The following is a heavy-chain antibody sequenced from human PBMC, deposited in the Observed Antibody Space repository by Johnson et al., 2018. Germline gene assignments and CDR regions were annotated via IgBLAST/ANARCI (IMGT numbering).Heavy chain of an antibody. CDR2: ISYAGSNK. CDR3: AKDSITMIVGGDAFDI. Sequence: QVQLVQSGGGVVQPGRSLRLPCAASGFTFSSYGMHWVRQAPGKGLEWVAVISYAGSNKYYADSVKGRFNISRDNAKNSLSLQMNRLSSAETALYYCAKDSITMIVGGDAFDIWVQGTMVTVSS. D-gene: IGHD3-22*01. CDR1: GFTFSSYG. J-gene: IGHJ3*02. V-gene: IGHV3-30*18.